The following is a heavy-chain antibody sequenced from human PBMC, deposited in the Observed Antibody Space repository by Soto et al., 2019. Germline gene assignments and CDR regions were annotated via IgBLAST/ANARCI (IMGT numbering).Heavy chain of an antibody. CDR1: GYSFTSYW. J-gene: IGHJ6*03. V-gene: IGHV5-51*01. D-gene: IGHD3-9*01. CDR2: IYPGDSDT. Sequence: PGESLKISCKGSGYSFTSYWIGWVRQMPGKGLEWMGIIYPGDSDTRYSPSFQGQVTISADKSISTAYLQWSSLKASDTAMYYCARLNYDILTGYPPYYYYYYMDVWGKGTTVTVSS. CDR3: ARLNYDILTGYPPYYYYYYMDV.